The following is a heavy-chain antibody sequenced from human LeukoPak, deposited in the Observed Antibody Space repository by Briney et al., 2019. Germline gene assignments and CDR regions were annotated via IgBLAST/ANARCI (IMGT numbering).Heavy chain of an antibody. CDR1: GYTLTELS. CDR3: ATCVYDSSGYFSFDY. D-gene: IGHD3-22*01. CDR2: FDPEDGET. Sequence: ASVKVSCKVSGYTLTELSMHWVRQAPGKGLEWMGGFDPEDGETIYAQKFQGRVTMTEDTSTDTAYMELSSLRSEDTAVYYCATCVYDSSGYFSFDYWGQGTLVTVFS. J-gene: IGHJ4*02. V-gene: IGHV1-24*01.